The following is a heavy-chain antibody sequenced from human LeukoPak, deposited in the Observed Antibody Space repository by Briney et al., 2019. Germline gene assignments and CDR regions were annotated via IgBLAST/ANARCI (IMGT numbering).Heavy chain of an antibody. CDR2: INHSGST. V-gene: IGHV4-34*01. CDR1: GGSFSGYY. D-gene: IGHD3-3*01. CDR3: ACLDFWSGYQADY. Sequence: PSQTLSLTCAVYGGSFSGYYWSWIRQPPGKGLEWIGEINHSGSTNYNPSLKSRVTISVDTSKNQFSLKLSSVTAADTAVYYCACLDFWSGYQADYWGQGTLVTVSS. J-gene: IGHJ4*02.